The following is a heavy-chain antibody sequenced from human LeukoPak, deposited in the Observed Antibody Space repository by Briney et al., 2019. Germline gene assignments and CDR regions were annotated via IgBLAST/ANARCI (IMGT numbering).Heavy chain of an antibody. Sequence: PSETLSLTCTVSGGSISSSSYYWGWIRQPPGKGLEWIGSIYHSGSTYYNPSLKSRVTISVDTSKNQFSLKLSSVTAADTAVYYCASVPVARVHYYDSSGYPQTAFDIWGQGTMVTVSS. CDR3: ASVPVARVHYYDSSGYPQTAFDI. CDR1: GGSISSSSYY. D-gene: IGHD3-22*01. CDR2: IYHSGST. J-gene: IGHJ3*02. V-gene: IGHV4-39*07.